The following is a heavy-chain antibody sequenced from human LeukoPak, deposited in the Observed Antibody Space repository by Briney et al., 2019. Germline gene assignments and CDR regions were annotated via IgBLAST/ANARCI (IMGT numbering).Heavy chain of an antibody. J-gene: IGHJ3*02. V-gene: IGHV3-9*01. Sequence: GGSLRLSCAASGFTFDDYAMHWVRQAPGKGLEWVSGVSWNSGSIDYADSVKGRFTISRDNAKNSLYLQMNSLRAEDTAVYYCARVKALWFGSNDAFDIWGQGTMVTVSS. CDR1: GFTFDDYA. D-gene: IGHD3-10*01. CDR2: VSWNSGSI. CDR3: ARVKALWFGSNDAFDI.